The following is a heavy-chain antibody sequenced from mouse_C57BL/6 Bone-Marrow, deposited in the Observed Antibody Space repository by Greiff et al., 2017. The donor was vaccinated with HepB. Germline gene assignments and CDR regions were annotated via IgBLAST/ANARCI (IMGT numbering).Heavy chain of an antibody. CDR3: TTDYYGPRV. CDR1: GFNIKDDY. CDR2: IDPENGDT. D-gene: IGHD1-1*01. J-gene: IGHJ4*01. Sequence: EVQLQQSGAELVRPGASVKLSCTASGFNIKDDYMHWVKQRPDQGLEWIGWIDPENGDTEYASKFQGKATIKADTSSNTAYLQLSSLTSEDTAVYYCTTDYYGPRVWGQGTSVTVSS. V-gene: IGHV14-4*01.